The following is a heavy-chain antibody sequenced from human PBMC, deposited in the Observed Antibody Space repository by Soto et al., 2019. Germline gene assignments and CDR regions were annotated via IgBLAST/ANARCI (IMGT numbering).Heavy chain of an antibody. CDR1: GVTFSSYA. J-gene: IGHJ4*02. CDR3: AKDVRMAFDFWTAYPPSNDF. D-gene: IGHD3-3*01. V-gene: IGHV3-23*01. Sequence: EVQVLESGGGLVQPGGSLRLSCAASGVTFSSYAMDWVRQAPGKGLEWVSGLSGGGGRTYSADSVKGRFPISRDNAKNTLYLDLNSRRAEDTAIYYCAKDVRMAFDFWTAYPPSNDFWGQGTLVTVSS. CDR2: LSGGGGRT.